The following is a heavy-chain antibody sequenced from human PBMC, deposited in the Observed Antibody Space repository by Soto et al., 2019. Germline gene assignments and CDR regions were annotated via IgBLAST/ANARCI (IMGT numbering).Heavy chain of an antibody. D-gene: IGHD1-1*01. J-gene: IGHJ4*02. CDR2: IWYDGSNK. V-gene: IGHV3-33*01. CDR1: GFTFSSYG. CDR3: ARDGYNFRFDY. Sequence: GGSLRLSCAASGFTFSSYGMHWVRQAPGKGLEWVAVIWYDGSNKYYADSVKGRFTISRDNSKNTLYLQMNSLRAEDTAVYYCARDGYNFRFDYWGQGTLVTVSS.